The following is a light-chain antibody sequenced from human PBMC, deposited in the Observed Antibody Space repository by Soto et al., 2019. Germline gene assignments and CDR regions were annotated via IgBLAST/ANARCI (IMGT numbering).Light chain of an antibody. CDR2: AAS. J-gene: IGKJ3*01. CDR1: QGISNY. Sequence: DIQMTQSPSSLSAFVGDSVTFTCRASQGISNYLAWYHQKPGKVPKLLVYAASALQSGVPSRFSASGSGTEFTLTICSLQPEDVDTYVCQHYHSPPFTFGPGT. CDR3: QHYHSPPFT. V-gene: IGKV1-27*01.